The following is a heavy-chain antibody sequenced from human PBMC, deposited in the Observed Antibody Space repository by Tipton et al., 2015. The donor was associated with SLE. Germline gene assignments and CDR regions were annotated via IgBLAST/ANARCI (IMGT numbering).Heavy chain of an antibody. CDR1: GGSISSGGYY. D-gene: IGHD1-26*01. CDR3: VRERKYVVRFRELVAPDL. Sequence: TLSLTCSVSGGSISSGGYYWSWIRQYPGKGLEWIGYIYYRGTTHYNPSLESRASISVDTSRNQFSLNLTSVTAADTAMYYCVRERKYVVRFRELVAPDLWGQGTMVTVSS. V-gene: IGHV4-31*03. CDR2: IYYRGTT. J-gene: IGHJ3*01.